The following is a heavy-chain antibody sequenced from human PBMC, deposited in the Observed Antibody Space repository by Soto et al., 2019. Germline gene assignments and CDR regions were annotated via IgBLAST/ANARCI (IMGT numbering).Heavy chain of an antibody. Sequence: SETLSLTCAVYGGSFSGYYWSWIRQPPGKGLEWIGEINHSGSTNYNPSLKSRVTISVDTSKNQFSLKLSSVTAADTAVYYCAREEVKMATISYYYGMDVWGQGTTVTVSS. V-gene: IGHV4-34*01. CDR2: INHSGST. CDR3: AREEVKMATISYYYGMDV. J-gene: IGHJ6*02. CDR1: GGSFSGYY. D-gene: IGHD5-12*01.